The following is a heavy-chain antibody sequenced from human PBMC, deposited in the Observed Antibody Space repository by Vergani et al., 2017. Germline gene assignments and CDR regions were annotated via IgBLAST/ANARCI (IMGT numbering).Heavy chain of an antibody. Sequence: QVQLVESGGGVVQPGRSLRLSCAASGFTFSSYAMHWVRQAPGKGLEWVAVISYDGSNKYYADSVKGRFTISRDNSKNTLYLQMNSLRAEDTAVYYCARGTYYYDSSGYYYGYYFDYWGQGTLVTVSS. V-gene: IGHV3-30-3*01. CDR2: ISYDGSNK. J-gene: IGHJ4*02. CDR1: GFTFSSYA. D-gene: IGHD3-22*01. CDR3: ARGTYYYDSSGYYYGYYFDY.